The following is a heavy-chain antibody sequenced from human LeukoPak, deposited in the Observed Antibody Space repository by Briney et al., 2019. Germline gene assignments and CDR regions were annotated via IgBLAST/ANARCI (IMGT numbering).Heavy chain of an antibody. V-gene: IGHV3-43*01. Sequence: GGPLRLSCAASGFTFDDYTMHWVRQAPGKGLEWVSLISWDGGSTYYADSVKGRFTISRDNSKNSLHLQMNSLRTEDTALYYCAKDGVGSGYDWADDAFDIWGQETMVTVSS. D-gene: IGHD5-12*01. CDR3: AKDGVGSGYDWADDAFDI. J-gene: IGHJ3*02. CDR1: GFTFDDYT. CDR2: ISWDGGST.